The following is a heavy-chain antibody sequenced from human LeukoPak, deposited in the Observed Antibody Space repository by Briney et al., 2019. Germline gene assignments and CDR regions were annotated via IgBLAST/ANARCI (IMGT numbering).Heavy chain of an antibody. D-gene: IGHD4-23*01. CDR2: ISAYNGNT. V-gene: IGHV1-18*01. CDR1: GYTFTSCG. J-gene: IGHJ5*02. CDR3: ARGDYGGNSWNWFDP. Sequence: GASVKVSCKASGYTFTSCGISWVRQAPGQGLEWMGWISAYNGNTNYAQKLQGRVTMTTDTSTSTAYMELRSLRSDDTAVYYCARGDYGGNSWNWFDPWGQGTLVTVSS.